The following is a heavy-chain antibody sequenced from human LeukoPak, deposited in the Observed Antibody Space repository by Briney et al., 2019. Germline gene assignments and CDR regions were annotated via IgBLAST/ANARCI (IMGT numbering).Heavy chain of an antibody. CDR2: INSDGSST. D-gene: IGHD3-22*01. V-gene: IGHV3-74*01. Sequence: GGSLRLSCAASGFTFSSYWMHWVRQAPGKGLVWVSRINSDGSSTSYADSVKGRFTISRDNSKNTLYLQMNSLRAEDTAVYYCAKERETYYEFDYWGQGTLVTVSS. CDR3: AKERETYYEFDY. CDR1: GFTFSSYW. J-gene: IGHJ4*02.